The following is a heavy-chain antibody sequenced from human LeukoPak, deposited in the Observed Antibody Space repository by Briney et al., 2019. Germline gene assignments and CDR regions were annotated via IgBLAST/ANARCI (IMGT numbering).Heavy chain of an antibody. CDR1: GYTFTGYY. J-gene: IGHJ6*03. V-gene: IGHV1-2*02. D-gene: IGHD6-19*01. CDR3: ARETGGSGSKEYYYYMDV. CDR2: INPNSGGT. Sequence: ASVKVSCKASGYTFTGYYMHWVRQAPGQGLEWMGWINPNSGGTNYAQKFQGGVTMTRDTSISTAYMELSRLRSDDTAVYYCARETGGSGSKEYYYYMDVWGKGTTVTVSS.